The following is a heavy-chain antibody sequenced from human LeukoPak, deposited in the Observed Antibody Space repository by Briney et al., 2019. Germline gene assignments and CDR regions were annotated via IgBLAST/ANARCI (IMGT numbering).Heavy chain of an antibody. CDR1: GFSFSSYA. V-gene: IGHV3-30-3*01. D-gene: IGHD2-21*02. CDR3: ARELVVVTTISGHY. Sequence: GGSLRLSCAASGFSFSSYAMHWVRQAPGKGLEWVALISYDGSNKYYADSVKGRFTIPRDNSKNTLYLQMNSLRAGDTAVYYCARELVVVTTISGHYWGQGTLVTVSS. J-gene: IGHJ4*02. CDR2: ISYDGSNK.